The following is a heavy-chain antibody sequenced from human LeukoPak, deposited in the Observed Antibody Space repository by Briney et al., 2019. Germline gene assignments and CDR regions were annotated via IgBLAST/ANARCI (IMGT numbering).Heavy chain of an antibody. D-gene: IGHD6-19*01. Sequence: GGSLRLSCAVSGFTFSNYVMSWVRQAPGKGLEWVANIKQDGSEKYYVDSVKGRFTISRDNAKNSLYLQMNSLKAEDTAVYYCARSGGWLTDYWGQGALATVSS. J-gene: IGHJ4*02. CDR2: IKQDGSEK. CDR1: GFTFSNYV. CDR3: ARSGGWLTDY. V-gene: IGHV3-7*01.